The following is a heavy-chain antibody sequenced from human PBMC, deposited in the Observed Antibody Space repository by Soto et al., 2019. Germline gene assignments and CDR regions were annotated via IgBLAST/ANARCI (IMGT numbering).Heavy chain of an antibody. V-gene: IGHV3-72*01. CDR2: TRNKANSYTT. J-gene: IGHJ4*02. D-gene: IGHD6-6*01. Sequence: GSLRLSCAASGFTFSDHYMDWVRQAPGKGLEWVGRTRNKANSYTTEYAASVKGRFTISRDDSKNSLYLQMNSLKTEDTVVYYCASKGMAVRGLVLSDYWGQGTLLTVSS. CDR1: GFTFSDHY. CDR3: ASKGMAVRGLVLSDY.